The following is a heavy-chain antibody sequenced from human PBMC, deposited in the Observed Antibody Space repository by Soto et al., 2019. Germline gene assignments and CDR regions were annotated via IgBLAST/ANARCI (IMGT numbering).Heavy chain of an antibody. J-gene: IGHJ4*02. V-gene: IGHV1-18*01. D-gene: IGHD2-15*01. CDR1: GYSFVSYG. CDR3: SKATARDCNRGSCPGDF. CDR2: ISPHNGNT. Sequence: ASVKVSCKASGYSFVSYGIIWVRQAPGKGLEWMGWISPHNGNTNYATSFQGRITMTSDTSTTTAYMELRSLRSDETAVYYCSKATARDCNRGSCPGDFWGQGTLVTVSS.